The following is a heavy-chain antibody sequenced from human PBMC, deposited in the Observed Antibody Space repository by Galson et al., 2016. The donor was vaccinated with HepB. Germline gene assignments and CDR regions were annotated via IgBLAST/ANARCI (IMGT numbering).Heavy chain of an antibody. Sequence: SVKVSCKASGYMFTSYGMHWVRQAPGQRPEWMGWINGGNGNTKYSQKLQGRLTITTDTSASTAYMELSSLRSEDTAVYYCARSWGSGSLDYYYYAMDVWCLGTTVTVSS. J-gene: IGHJ6*01. CDR3: ARSWGSGSLDYYYYAMDV. D-gene: IGHD3-10*01. V-gene: IGHV1-3*01. CDR2: INGGNGNT. CDR1: GYMFTSYG.